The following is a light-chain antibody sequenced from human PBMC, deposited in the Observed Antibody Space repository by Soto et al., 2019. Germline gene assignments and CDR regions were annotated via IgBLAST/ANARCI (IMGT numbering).Light chain of an antibody. CDR1: SSDVGGYNY. J-gene: IGLJ2*01. CDR3: NSYTSSSSLVV. Sequence: QAVVTQPASVSGSPGQSITISCTGTSSDVGGYNYVSWYQQHPGKAPKLMIYEVSNRPSGVSNRFSGSKSDNTASLTISGLQAEDEADYYCNSYTSSSSLVVFGGGTKLTVL. CDR2: EVS. V-gene: IGLV2-14*01.